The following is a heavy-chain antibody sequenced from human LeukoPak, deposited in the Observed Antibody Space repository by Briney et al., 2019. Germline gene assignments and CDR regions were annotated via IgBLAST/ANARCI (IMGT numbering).Heavy chain of an antibody. CDR2: ISGSAART. CDR1: GFTFSTYG. CDR3: AKRGPGSPESGKYYFDY. V-gene: IGHV3-23*01. J-gene: IGHJ4*02. Sequence: GGSLRLSCAASGFTFSTYGMTWVRQAPGRGLEGVSAISGSAARTFYADSVKGRFTISRDNSKNTLSLQMNSLRAEDTAVYYCAKRGPGSPESGKYYFDYWGQGTLVTVSS. D-gene: IGHD3-10*01.